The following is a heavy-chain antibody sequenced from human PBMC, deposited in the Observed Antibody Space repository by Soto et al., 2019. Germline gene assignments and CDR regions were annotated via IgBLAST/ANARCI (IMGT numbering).Heavy chain of an antibody. CDR2: ISAYNGNT. V-gene: IGHV1-18*01. CDR1: GYTFTSYG. CDR3: ALWGLEVVVPAAISMRAFDI. J-gene: IGHJ3*02. Sequence: QVQLVQSGAEVKKPGASVKVSCKASGYTFTSYGISWVRQAPGQGLEWMGWISAYNGNTNYAQKLQGRVTMTTDTSTSTAYMELRSLRSDDTAVYYCALWGLEVVVPAAISMRAFDIWGQGTMVTVSS. D-gene: IGHD2-2*01.